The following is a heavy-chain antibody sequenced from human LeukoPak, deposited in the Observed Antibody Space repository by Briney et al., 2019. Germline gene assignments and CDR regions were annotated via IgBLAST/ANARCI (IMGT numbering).Heavy chain of an antibody. CDR3: ARAVSGYSGYGEVYYYYYMDV. J-gene: IGHJ6*03. D-gene: IGHD5-12*01. V-gene: IGHV4-61*02. Sequence: SQTLSLTCTVSRGSISSGNYYWSWIRQPAGKGLEWIGRFHTRGSTNYNPSLKSRVTISVDTSKNQFSLKLSSVTAADTAVYYCARAVSGYSGYGEVYYYYYMDVWGKGTTVTVSS. CDR2: FHTRGST. CDR1: RGSISSGNYY.